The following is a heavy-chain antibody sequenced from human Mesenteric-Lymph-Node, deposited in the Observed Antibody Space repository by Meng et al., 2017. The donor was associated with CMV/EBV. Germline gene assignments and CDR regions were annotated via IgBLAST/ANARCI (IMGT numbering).Heavy chain of an antibody. D-gene: IGHD3-10*01. Sequence: SETLSLTCAVYGGSFSGYYWSWIRQPPGKGLEWIGEINHSGSTNYNPSLKSRVTISVDTSKNQFSLKLTSVTAADTAVYYCARDFRGLNYALDYWGQGTLVTVSS. CDR2: INHSGST. V-gene: IGHV4-34*01. CDR3: ARDFRGLNYALDY. J-gene: IGHJ4*02. CDR1: GGSFSGYY.